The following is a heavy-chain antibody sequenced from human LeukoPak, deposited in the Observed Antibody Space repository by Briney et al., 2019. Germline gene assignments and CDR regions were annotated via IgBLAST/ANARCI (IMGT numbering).Heavy chain of an antibody. CDR1: GFTFDVYA. J-gene: IGHJ4*02. V-gene: IGHV3-9*03. CDR3: AKDAQGYGFSFDY. D-gene: IGHD5-18*01. Sequence: GGSLRLSCAASGFTFDVYAMHWVRQAPGKGLEWVSGISWNSGRIGYADSVKGRFTISRDNAKNSLYLQMNSLRAEDMALYYCAKDAQGYGFSFDYWGQGTLVTVSS. CDR2: ISWNSGRI.